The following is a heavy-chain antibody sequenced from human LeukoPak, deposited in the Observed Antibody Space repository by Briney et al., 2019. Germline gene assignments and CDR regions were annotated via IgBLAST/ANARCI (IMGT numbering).Heavy chain of an antibody. CDR2: IYYSGST. CDR3: ARVNYDFWSGYYTTYYYYYYMDV. CDR1: GGSISNKY. J-gene: IGHJ6*03. V-gene: IGHV4-59*01. Sequence: SETLSLTCTVSGGSISNKYWSWIRQPPGKGLEWIGYIYYSGSTNYNPSLKSRVTISVDTSKNQFSLKLSSVTAADTAVYYCARVNYDFWSGYYTTYYYYYYMDVWGKGTTVTVSS. D-gene: IGHD3-3*01.